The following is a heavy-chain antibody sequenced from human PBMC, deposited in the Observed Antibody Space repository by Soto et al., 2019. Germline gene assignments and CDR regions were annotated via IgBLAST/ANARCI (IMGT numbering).Heavy chain of an antibody. CDR3: ARGRHYGSGSYYYYYYGMDV. D-gene: IGHD3-10*01. CDR1: GGSISRSSCY. CDR2: TSYSGST. V-gene: IGHV4-39*01. J-gene: IGHJ6*02. Sequence: SETLSLTCTVSGGSISRSSCYWGWIRQPPGKGPEWIGSTSYSGSTNCNPSLKSRVTISVDASRNQFSLRLSSVTAADTAVYYCARGRHYGSGSYYYYYYGMDVWGQGTTVTVSS.